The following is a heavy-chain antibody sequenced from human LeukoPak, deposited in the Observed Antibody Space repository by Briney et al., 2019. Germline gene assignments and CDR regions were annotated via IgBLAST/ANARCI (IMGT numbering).Heavy chain of an antibody. V-gene: IGHV3-23*01. J-gene: IGHJ4*02. CDR3: AKDSKLELFNY. CDR2: ISGSGGST. CDR1: GFTFSSYA. Sequence: GGSLRLSCAASGFTFSSYAVSWVRQAPGKGLEWVSAISGSGGSTYYADSVKGRFTISRDNPKNTLYLKMNSLRAEDTAVYYCAKDSKLELFNYWGQEPLVPFSS. D-gene: IGHD1-7*01.